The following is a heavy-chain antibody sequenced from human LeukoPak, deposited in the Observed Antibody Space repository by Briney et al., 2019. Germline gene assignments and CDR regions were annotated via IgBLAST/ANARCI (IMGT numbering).Heavy chain of an antibody. Sequence: PSETLSLTCTVSGGSLSSYDWSWVRQPPGKGLEWIGYIYYSGSTNYNPSLKSRVTISVDTSKNQFSLKVSSVTAADTAVYYCARDRLLGYWGQGTLVTVSS. J-gene: IGHJ4*02. CDR2: IYYSGST. CDR1: GGSLSSYD. CDR3: ARDRLLGY. V-gene: IGHV4-59*01. D-gene: IGHD2-15*01.